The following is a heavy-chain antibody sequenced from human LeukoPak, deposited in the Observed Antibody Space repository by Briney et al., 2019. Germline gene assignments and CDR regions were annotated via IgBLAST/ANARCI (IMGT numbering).Heavy chain of an antibody. V-gene: IGHV3-23*01. CDR2: ISGRGGRT. CDR3: AKALDYGDFSAYFDY. J-gene: IGHJ4*02. Sequence: PGGSLRLSCAASGFTFTSYPMSWVRQAPGKGLEWVSAISGRGGRTYYTDSVQGRFTISRDNSKNTLYLQMNSLRAEDTAVYYCAKALDYGDFSAYFDYWGQGTLVTVSS. CDR1: GFTFTSYP. D-gene: IGHD4-17*01.